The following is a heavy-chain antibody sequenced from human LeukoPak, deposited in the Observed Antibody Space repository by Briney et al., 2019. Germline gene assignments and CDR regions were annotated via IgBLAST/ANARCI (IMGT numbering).Heavy chain of an antibody. D-gene: IGHD5-18*01. V-gene: IGHV1-3*01. CDR1: GNTFIGYW. J-gene: IGHJ4*02. CDR2: INAGNGNT. CDR3: AYRGYSYGYQIDY. Sequence: GASVKVSCKASGNTFIGYWIHWVRQAPGQGLEWMGWINAGNGNTKYSQKFQGRVTITRDTSASTAYMELSSLRSEDTAVYYCAYRGYSYGYQIDYWGQGTLVTVSS.